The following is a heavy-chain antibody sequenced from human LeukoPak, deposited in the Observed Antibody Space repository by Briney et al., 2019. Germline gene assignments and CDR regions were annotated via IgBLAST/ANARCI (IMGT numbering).Heavy chain of an antibody. J-gene: IGHJ4*02. Sequence: GASVTVSCTASGGTFSSYAISWVRQAPGQGLEWMGGIIPIFGTANYAQKFQGRVTITADESTSTAYMELSSLRSEDTAVYYCASAYYDFWSGQIGSRFDYWGQGTLVTVSS. D-gene: IGHD3-3*01. V-gene: IGHV1-69*01. CDR2: IIPIFGTA. CDR3: ASAYYDFWSGQIGSRFDY. CDR1: GGTFSSYA.